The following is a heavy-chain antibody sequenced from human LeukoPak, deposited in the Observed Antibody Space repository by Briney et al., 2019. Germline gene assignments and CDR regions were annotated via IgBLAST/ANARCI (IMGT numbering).Heavy chain of an antibody. CDR2: IKPDGTEK. J-gene: IGHJ3*02. CDR1: GFTFGGDW. V-gene: IGHV3-7*01. CDR3: VRYYDPPVGDAFDI. Sequence: GGSLRLSCVASGFTFGGDWMSWVRQAPGKGLKWVAYIKPDGTEKYYVDSVKGRFTISRDNAKSSLYLQLNSLRAEDTAVYYCVRYYDPPVGDAFDIWGPGTMVTVSS. D-gene: IGHD3-22*01.